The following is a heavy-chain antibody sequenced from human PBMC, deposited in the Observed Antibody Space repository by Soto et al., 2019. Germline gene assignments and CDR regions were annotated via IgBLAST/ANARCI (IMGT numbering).Heavy chain of an antibody. CDR3: VSGRHLVR. V-gene: IGHV1-2*02. D-gene: IGHD6-6*01. CDR2: INPKTGDT. CDR1: GYTFTGYY. J-gene: IGHJ4*02. Sequence: AAVKVSCKHSGYTFTGYYLNWVRQAPGRGLEWVGWINPKTGDTNNAQKFQGRVTMTTDTSISTGYMALSGLKSDDTAVYYCVSGRHLVRWGQGTRITVSS.